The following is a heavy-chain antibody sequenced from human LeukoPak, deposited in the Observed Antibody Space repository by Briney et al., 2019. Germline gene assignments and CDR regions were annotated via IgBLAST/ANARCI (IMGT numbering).Heavy chain of an antibody. D-gene: IGHD5-18*01. CDR3: AKPLGSGYSYGSHAFDI. CDR2: ISGSGGST. V-gene: IGHV3-23*01. CDR1: GFTFSSYA. J-gene: IGHJ3*02. Sequence: RTGGSLRLSCAASGFTFSSYAMSWVRQAPGKGLEWVSAISGSGGSTYYADSVKGRFTISRDNSKNTLYLQMNSLRAEDTAVYYCAKPLGSGYSYGSHAFDIWGQGTMVTVSS.